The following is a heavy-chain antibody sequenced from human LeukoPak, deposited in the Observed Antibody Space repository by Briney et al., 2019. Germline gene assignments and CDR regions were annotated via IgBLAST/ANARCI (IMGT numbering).Heavy chain of an antibody. D-gene: IGHD3-16*01. V-gene: IGHV3-21*01. CDR1: GFTFSTYS. CDR3: ARGGGSSTSKNWFDP. CDR2: ISSSSSYI. Sequence: GGSLRLSCAASGFTFSTYSIIWVRQAPGRGLDWVSSISSSSSYIYYADSVKGRFTISRDNAKNSLYLQMNSLRAEDTAVYYCARGGGSSTSKNWFDPWGQGTLVTVSS. J-gene: IGHJ5*02.